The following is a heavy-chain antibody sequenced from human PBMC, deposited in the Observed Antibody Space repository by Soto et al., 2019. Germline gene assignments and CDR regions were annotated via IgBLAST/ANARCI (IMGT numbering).Heavy chain of an antibody. CDR1: GYSFTNYW. CDR2: IYPGDSDT. V-gene: IGHV5-51*01. D-gene: IGHD3-16*02. J-gene: IGHJ4*02. Sequence: GESLKISCKGSGYSFTNYWIGWVRQMPGKGLEWMGIIYPGDSDTRYSPSFQGQVTISADKSISTVYLQWSSLKASDSAMYYCASAQLGELSPFASWGQGTLVTVSS. CDR3: ASAQLGELSPFAS.